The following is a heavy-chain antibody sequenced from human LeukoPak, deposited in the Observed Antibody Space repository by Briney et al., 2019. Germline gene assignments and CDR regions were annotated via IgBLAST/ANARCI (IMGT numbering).Heavy chain of an antibody. D-gene: IGHD4-11*01. CDR3: ARMLGNYVNFDY. CDR2: ISSSSSYI. CDR1: GFTFSSYS. Sequence: GGSLRLSCAASGFTFSSYSMNWVRQAPGKGLEWVSSISSSSSYIYYADSVKGRFTISRDNAKNSLYLQMNSLRAEDTAVYYCARMLGNYVNFDYWGQGTLVTVSS. V-gene: IGHV3-21*01. J-gene: IGHJ4*02.